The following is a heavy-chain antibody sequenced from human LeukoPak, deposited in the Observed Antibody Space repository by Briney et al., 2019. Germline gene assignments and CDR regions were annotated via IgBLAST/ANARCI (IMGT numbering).Heavy chain of an antibody. V-gene: IGHV4-59*08. CDR3: VSPRGFSYGYFDY. J-gene: IGHJ4*02. Sequence: SETLSLTCTVSGGSISGYYWSWIRQPPGKGLEWIGYIHYSGSTNYNPSLKSRVTMSVDTSRNQFSLKLSSVSATDTAVYYCVSPRGFSYGYFDYWGQGTLVTVSS. CDR1: GGSISGYY. CDR2: IHYSGST. D-gene: IGHD5-18*01.